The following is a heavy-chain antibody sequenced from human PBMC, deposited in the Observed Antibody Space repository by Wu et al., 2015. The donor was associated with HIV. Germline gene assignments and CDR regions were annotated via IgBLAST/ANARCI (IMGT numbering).Heavy chain of an antibody. D-gene: IGHD4-11*01. V-gene: IGHV1-2*02. J-gene: IGHJ4*02. CDR3: ARDATPITTEFDY. Sequence: QVQLVQSGAEVKKPGASVKVSCGASGYTFSNYYIHWLRQAPGQGLEWMAWINPSGGATIYAENFQGRATVTRDTSMETAYMELNSLTSGDTAVYYCARDATPITTEFDYVGPGNTDHRLL. CDR1: GYTFSNYY. CDR2: INPSGGAT.